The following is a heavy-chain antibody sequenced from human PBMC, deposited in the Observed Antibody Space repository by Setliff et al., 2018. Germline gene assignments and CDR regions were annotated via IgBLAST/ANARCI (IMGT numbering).Heavy chain of an antibody. Sequence: PSETLSLTCTVSGHSISSGYYWGWIRQPPGKGLDWIGSIYHSVSTYYNPSLKSRVTISVDTSKNQFSLRVSSVTAADTAVYYCARSFSRREKFLLDYWGQGALVTVSS. CDR3: ARSFSRREKFLLDY. J-gene: IGHJ4*02. CDR1: GHSISSGYY. V-gene: IGHV4-38-2*02. CDR2: IYHSVST.